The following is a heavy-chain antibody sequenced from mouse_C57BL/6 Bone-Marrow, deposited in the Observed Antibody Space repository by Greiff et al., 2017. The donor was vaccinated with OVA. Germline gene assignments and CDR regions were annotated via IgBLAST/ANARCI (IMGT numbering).Heavy chain of an antibody. D-gene: IGHD2-10*01. CDR3: ARRGAYFCWYFDV. CDR2: INPSSGYP. J-gene: IGHJ1*03. CDR1: GYTFTSYT. V-gene: IGHV1-4*01. Sequence: QVQLQQSGAELARPGASVKMSCKASGYTFTSYTMHWVKQRPGQGLEWIGYINPSSGYPKYNQKFKDKATWTADKSSSTAYMQLSSLTSEDSAVYCCARRGAYFCWYFDVWGTGTTVTVSS.